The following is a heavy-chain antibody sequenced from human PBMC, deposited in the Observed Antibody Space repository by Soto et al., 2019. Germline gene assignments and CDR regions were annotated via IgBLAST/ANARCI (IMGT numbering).Heavy chain of an antibody. CDR3: AREWTYCSGGSCYRYYFDY. Sequence: ASVKVSCKASGYTFTGYYMHWVRQAPGQGLEWMGWINPNSGGTNYAQKFQGWVTMTRDTSISTAYMELSRLRSDDTAVYYCAREWTYCSGGSCYRYYFDYWGQGTLVTVSS. J-gene: IGHJ4*02. D-gene: IGHD2-15*01. CDR1: GYTFTGYY. V-gene: IGHV1-2*04. CDR2: INPNSGGT.